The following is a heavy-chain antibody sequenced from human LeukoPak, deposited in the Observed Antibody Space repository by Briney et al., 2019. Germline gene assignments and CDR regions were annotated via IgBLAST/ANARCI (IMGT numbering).Heavy chain of an antibody. CDR1: GFTFSSYG. V-gene: IGHV3-30*18. J-gene: IGHJ4*02. D-gene: IGHD2-2*01. CDR3: AKDRGYCSRTSCYAFDY. CDR2: ISFDGTDK. Sequence: GRSLRLSCAASGFTFSSYGMHWVRQAPGKGLEWVALISFDGTDKYYADSVKGRFTISRDSSKNTLYLQMNSLRPEGTAVYYCAKDRGYCSRTSCYAFDYWGQGTLVTVSS.